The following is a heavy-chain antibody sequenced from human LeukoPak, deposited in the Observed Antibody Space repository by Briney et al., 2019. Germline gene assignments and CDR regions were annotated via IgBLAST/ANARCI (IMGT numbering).Heavy chain of an antibody. CDR2: IIPIFGTA. CDR1: GGTFSSYA. D-gene: IGHD6-19*01. J-gene: IGHJ6*02. CDR3: ATGRPYSSGWYGMDV. V-gene: IGHV1-69*01. Sequence: SVKVSCKASGGTFSSYAISWVRQAPGQGLEWMGGIIPIFGTANYAQKFQGGVTITADESTSTAYMELSSLRSEDTAVYYCATGRPYSSGWYGMDVWGQGTTVTVSS.